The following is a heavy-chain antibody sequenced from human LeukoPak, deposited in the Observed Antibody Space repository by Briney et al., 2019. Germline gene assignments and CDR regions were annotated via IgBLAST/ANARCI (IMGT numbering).Heavy chain of an antibody. Sequence: GGSLRLSCAASGFTFSGSAIHWVRQASGKGLEWVGRIRSKADSYATEYAASVKGRFIISRDDSKNTTFLQMNSLKTEDTAVYYCTRVTTVAASDFDYWGQGTQVSVSA. V-gene: IGHV3-73*01. CDR1: GFTFSGSA. CDR3: TRVTTVAASDFDY. J-gene: IGHJ4*02. D-gene: IGHD6-19*01. CDR2: IRSKADSYAT.